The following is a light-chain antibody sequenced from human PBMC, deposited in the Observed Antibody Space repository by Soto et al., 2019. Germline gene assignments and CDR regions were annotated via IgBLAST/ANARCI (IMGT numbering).Light chain of an antibody. V-gene: IGLV1-40*01. CDR3: CSYAGSYTVV. CDR1: TSNIGSGYD. Sequence: QSVLTQPPSVSGAPGQGVTISCTGSTSNIGSGYDVHWYQQVPGLAPKLLIYANINRPSGVPDRFSGSKSGNTASLTISGPQAEDEAAYYCCSYAGSYTVVFGGGTKLTVL. CDR2: ANI. J-gene: IGLJ2*01.